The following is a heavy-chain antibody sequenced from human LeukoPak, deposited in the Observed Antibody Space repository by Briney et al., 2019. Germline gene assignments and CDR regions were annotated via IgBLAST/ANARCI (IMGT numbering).Heavy chain of an antibody. CDR1: GGSISSYY. J-gene: IGHJ4*02. CDR2: IFYSGST. V-gene: IGHV4-59*01. CDR3: ARYTSSRSSFDY. D-gene: IGHD6-13*01. Sequence: PSETLSLTCTVSGGSISSYYWSWIRQPPGKGLEWIAHIFYSGSTNYNPSLKSRVTMSVDTSKSQFSLKLSSVTAADTAVYYCARYTSSRSSFDYWGQGTLVTVSS.